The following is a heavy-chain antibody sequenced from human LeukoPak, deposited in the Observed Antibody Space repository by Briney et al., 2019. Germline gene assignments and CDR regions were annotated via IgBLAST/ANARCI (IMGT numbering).Heavy chain of an antibody. V-gene: IGHV3-23*01. CDR1: GFTFSNYA. D-gene: IGHD2-15*01. CDR3: AKDVYCSGGSCPGFDY. Sequence: GGSLRLSCAASGFTFSNYAMSWVRQAPGKGLEWVSALSGSGVTTYYADSVRGRFTISRDNSKNTLYLQMNSLRAEDTAVYYCAKDVYCSGGSCPGFDYWGQGTLVTVSS. J-gene: IGHJ4*02. CDR2: LSGSGVTT.